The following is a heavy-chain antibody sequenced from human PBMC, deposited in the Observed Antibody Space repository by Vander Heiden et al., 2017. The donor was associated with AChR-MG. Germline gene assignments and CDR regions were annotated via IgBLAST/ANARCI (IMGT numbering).Heavy chain of an antibody. Sequence: QVQLVQSGAEVKKPGASVKVSCKASGYSFTGYYMHWVRQAPGQGLEWMGWINPNSGGTNYAQKFQGRVTMTRDTSISTAYMELSRLRSDDTAVYYGARTGGGSGYEAVPDYWGQGTLVTVSS. D-gene: IGHD5-12*01. CDR3: ARTGGGSGYEAVPDY. CDR2: INPNSGGT. J-gene: IGHJ4*02. V-gene: IGHV1-2*02. CDR1: GYSFTGYY.